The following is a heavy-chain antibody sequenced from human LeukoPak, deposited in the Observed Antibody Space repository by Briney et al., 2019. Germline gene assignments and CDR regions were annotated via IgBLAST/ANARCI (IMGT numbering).Heavy chain of an antibody. V-gene: IGHV3-74*01. CDR3: AALDHGRDF. J-gene: IGHJ4*02. CDR2: INRDASSI. CDR1: GFTFSTSW. Sequence: PGGSLRLSCAASGFTFSTSWMHWVRQAPGKGLEWVSRINRDASSIANAGSVLGRFTISRANAKNTLYLQINNLRAEDTAVYGGAALDHGRDFWGQGALVTVSS.